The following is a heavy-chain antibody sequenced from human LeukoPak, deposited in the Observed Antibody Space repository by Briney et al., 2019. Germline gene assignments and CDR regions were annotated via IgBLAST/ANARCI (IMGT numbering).Heavy chain of an antibody. V-gene: IGHV3-21*01. CDR1: GFTFSSYS. CDR2: ITGSSSYI. Sequence: PAGSLRLSCAASGFTFSSYSMNWVRQAPGRGLEWVSSITGSSSYIYYADSVKGRFTISRDNAKNSLYLQMNSLRAEDTAVYYCARDPEGDYWGQGTLVTVAS. J-gene: IGHJ4*02. CDR3: ARDPEGDY.